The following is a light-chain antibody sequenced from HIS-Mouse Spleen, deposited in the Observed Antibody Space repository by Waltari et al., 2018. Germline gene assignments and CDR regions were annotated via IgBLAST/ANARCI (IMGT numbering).Light chain of an antibody. CDR2: EDS. V-gene: IGLV3-10*01. J-gene: IGLJ1*01. CDR1: ALPKKY. Sequence: SYELTQPPSVSVSPGQTARITCSGDALPKKYAYWYQQKSGQAPVLVIYEDSKRPSGIPARFSGSSSGTMATLTISGAQVEDEADYYCYSTDSSGNHRIFGTGTKVTVL. CDR3: YSTDSSGNHRI.